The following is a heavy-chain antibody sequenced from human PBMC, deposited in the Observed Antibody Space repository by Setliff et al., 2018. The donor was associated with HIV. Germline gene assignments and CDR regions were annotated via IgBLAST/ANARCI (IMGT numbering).Heavy chain of an antibody. V-gene: IGHV3-23*01. D-gene: IGHD5-18*01. CDR2: ISGSGGST. Sequence: GGSLRLSCAASGFTFSSYAMRWVRQAPGKGLEWVSAISGSGGSTYYADSVKGRFTISRDNSKNTLYLQMNSLRAEDTAVYYCAKVGVAMVIWLAFDIWGQGTMVTVSS. CDR1: GFTFSSYA. J-gene: IGHJ3*02. CDR3: AKVGVAMVIWLAFDI.